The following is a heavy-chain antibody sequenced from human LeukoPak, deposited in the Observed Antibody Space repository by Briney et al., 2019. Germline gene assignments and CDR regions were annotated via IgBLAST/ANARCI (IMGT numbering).Heavy chain of an antibody. D-gene: IGHD4-23*01. CDR1: GLTVNNNY. V-gene: IGHV3-53*01. CDR3: ILTTVATSIEY. Sequence: HPGGSLRLFCAVSGLTVNNNYVNWVRQAPGKGLEWVSVIHNTVRIHYADSVNGRFTISSDTSKNTVYLQMNGLRAEDTAVYYCILTTVATSIEYWGPGTLVTVSP. J-gene: IGHJ4*02. CDR2: IHNTVRI.